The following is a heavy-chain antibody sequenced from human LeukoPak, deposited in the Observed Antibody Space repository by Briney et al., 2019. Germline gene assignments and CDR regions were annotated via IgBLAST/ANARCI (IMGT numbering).Heavy chain of an antibody. CDR1: GFTFSSYS. D-gene: IGHD6-13*01. V-gene: IGHV3-30*03. Sequence: GGSLRLSCAASGFTFSSYSMNWVRQAPGKGLEWVAVISYDGSNKYYADSVKGRFTISRDNSKNTLYLQMNSLRAEDTAVYYCARAPIIAAAGYYYYMDVWGKGTTVTVSS. CDR3: ARAPIIAAAGYYYYMDV. J-gene: IGHJ6*03. CDR2: ISYDGSNK.